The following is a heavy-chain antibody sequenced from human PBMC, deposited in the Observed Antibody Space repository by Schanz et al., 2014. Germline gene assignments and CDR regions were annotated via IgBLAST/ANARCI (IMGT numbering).Heavy chain of an antibody. CDR2: INPIHGIV. V-gene: IGHV1-69*09. Sequence: QVQLIQSGAEVKKPGASVKVSCTASGYTFTSYDINWVRQAPGQGLEWMGWINPIHGIVNYAQRFQDRVRITADKSTSTAYMELSSLRSDDTAVYYCARGGGPEDVFDIWGQGTIRTVSS. D-gene: IGHD5-12*01. J-gene: IGHJ3*02. CDR3: ARGGGPEDVFDI. CDR1: GYTFTSYD.